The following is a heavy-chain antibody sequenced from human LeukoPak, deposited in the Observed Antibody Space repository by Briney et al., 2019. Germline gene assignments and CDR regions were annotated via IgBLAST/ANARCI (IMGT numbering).Heavy chain of an antibody. CDR2: IYYSGST. CDR1: GGSISSYY. Sequence: ETLSLTCTVSGGSISSYYWSWIRQPPGKGLEWIGYIYYSGSTNYNPSLKSRVTISVDTSKNQFSLKLSSVTAADTAVYYCAGHYYGSGSYDYWGQGTLVTASS. D-gene: IGHD3-10*01. V-gene: IGHV4-59*01. J-gene: IGHJ4*02. CDR3: AGHYYGSGSYDY.